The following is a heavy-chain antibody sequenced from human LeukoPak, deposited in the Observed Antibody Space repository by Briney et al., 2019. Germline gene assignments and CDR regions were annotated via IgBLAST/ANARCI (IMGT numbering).Heavy chain of an antibody. V-gene: IGHV1-2*02. D-gene: IGHD1-26*01. CDR2: INPNSGDT. J-gene: IGHJ1*01. CDR3: AREYRLSGSYWLGAEYFNH. Sequence: GASVKVSCKASGYTFTGYYVHWVRQAPGQGLEWMGWINPNSGDTNYAQKFQGRVTMTRDTSISTAYMELSRLRPDDTAFYYCAREYRLSGSYWLGAEYFNHWGQGTLVTVSS. CDR1: GYTFTGYY.